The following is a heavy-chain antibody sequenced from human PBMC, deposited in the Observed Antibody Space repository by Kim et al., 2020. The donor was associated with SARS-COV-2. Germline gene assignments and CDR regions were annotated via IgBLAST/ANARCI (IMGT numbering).Heavy chain of an antibody. CDR3: ARGGVGSFDL. J-gene: IGHJ2*01. CDR2: ST. D-gene: IGHD3-10*01. V-gene: IGHV3-74*01. Sequence: STSCADSVKCGFTISRDNAKKMVYVQMDSLRAEDTAVYYCARGGVGSFDLWGRGTLVTVYS.